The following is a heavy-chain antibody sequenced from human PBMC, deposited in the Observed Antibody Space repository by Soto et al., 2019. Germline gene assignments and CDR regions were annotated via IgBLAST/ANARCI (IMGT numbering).Heavy chain of an antibody. D-gene: IGHD3-22*01. CDR2: IIPIFGTA. CDR3: ARGWGYDSTDYYYAY. Sequence: QVQLVQSGAEVRKPGSSVRVSCKASGGSFNRHTISWVRQAPGQGLEWMGGIIPIFGTANHAQKFQGRVTIHADESTSTVYMELSSLRSDDTAIYYCARGWGYDSTDYYYAYWGQGTLVIVS. J-gene: IGHJ4*02. CDR1: GGSFNRHT. V-gene: IGHV1-69*01.